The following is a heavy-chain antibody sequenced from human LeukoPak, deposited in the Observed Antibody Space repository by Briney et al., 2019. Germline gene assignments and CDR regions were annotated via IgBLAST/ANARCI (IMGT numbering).Heavy chain of an antibody. J-gene: IGHJ3*02. Sequence: GGSLRLSCVASGFTFNDNGMPWVRRAPGKGLEWVAVVSYDGDKKYYADSVRGRFTISRDNSRNMLYVQMNSLRVEDTAVYYCARDGSLLTYEVGVAFDIWGQGTMVTVSS. CDR1: GFTFNDNG. CDR2: VSYDGDKK. CDR3: ARDGSLLTYEVGVAFDI. V-gene: IGHV3-30*03. D-gene: IGHD2-15*01.